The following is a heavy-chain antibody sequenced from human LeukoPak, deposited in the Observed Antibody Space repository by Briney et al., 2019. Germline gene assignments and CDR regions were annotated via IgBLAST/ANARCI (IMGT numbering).Heavy chain of an antibody. CDR3: ATLPHYGDIDP. Sequence: GASVKVSCKASGYTFTSYGISWVRQAPGQGLEWMGWISAYNGNTNYAQKLQGRVTMTTDTSASTAYMELRSLRSDDTAVYYCATLPHYGDIDPWGQGTLVTVSS. CDR1: GYTFTSYG. V-gene: IGHV1-18*01. D-gene: IGHD4/OR15-4a*01. J-gene: IGHJ5*02. CDR2: ISAYNGNT.